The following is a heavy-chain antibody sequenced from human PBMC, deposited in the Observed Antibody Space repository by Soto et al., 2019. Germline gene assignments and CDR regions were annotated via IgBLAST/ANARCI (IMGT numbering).Heavy chain of an antibody. D-gene: IGHD4-17*01. CDR3: ANGRYGDYVSGLKD. J-gene: IGHJ4*02. CDR1: GFTFSSYG. CDR2: ISYDGSNK. Sequence: QVQLVESGGGVVQPGRSLRLSCAASGFTFSSYGMHWVRQAPGKGLEWVAVISYDGSNKYYADSVKGRFTISRDNSENTLYLQMNSLRAEDTAVYYCANGRYGDYVSGLKDWGQGTLVTVSS. V-gene: IGHV3-30*18.